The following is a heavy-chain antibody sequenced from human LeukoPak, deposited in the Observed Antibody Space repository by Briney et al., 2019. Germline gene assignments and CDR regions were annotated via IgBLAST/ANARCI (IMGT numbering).Heavy chain of an antibody. D-gene: IGHD3-3*01. CDR2: ITGSGGGL. Sequence: GGSLRLSCIASGFIFSNYAMSWVRQAPGEGLEWVSIITGSGGGLYYADSVKGRFTLSRDNSKNILYLQMNSLRAEDTAVYFCAKKSLWSGPFDYWGQGTLVTVFS. CDR1: GFIFSNYA. J-gene: IGHJ4*02. CDR3: AKKSLWSGPFDY. V-gene: IGHV3-23*01.